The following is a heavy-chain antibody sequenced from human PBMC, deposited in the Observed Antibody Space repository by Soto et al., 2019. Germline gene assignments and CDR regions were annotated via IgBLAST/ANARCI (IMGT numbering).Heavy chain of an antibody. J-gene: IGHJ3*02. Sequence: ASVKVSCKASGYTFTSYGISWVRQAPGQGLEWMGWISAYNGNTNYAQKLQGRVTMTTDTSTSTAYMELRSLRSDDTAVYYCASAGPGAKITGTTFVRVLDHAFDIWGQGTMVTVSS. V-gene: IGHV1-18*01. CDR1: GYTFTSYG. CDR3: ASAGPGAKITGTTFVRVLDHAFDI. D-gene: IGHD1-7*01. CDR2: ISAYNGNT.